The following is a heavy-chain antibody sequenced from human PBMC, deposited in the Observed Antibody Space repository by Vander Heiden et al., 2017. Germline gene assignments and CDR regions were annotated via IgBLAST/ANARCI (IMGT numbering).Heavy chain of an antibody. V-gene: IGHV3-9*01. Sequence: EVHLVESGGGLVQPGGSLRLSCAAAGFTFDDYAMHWVRQPPGKGLEWVSGVSWNRGSIGYAASVKDRFTISRDNAKSSLYLEMNSLRPEDTALYYCAKSGTYGITGPTGPFDSWGQGTLVTVSS. J-gene: IGHJ4*02. CDR2: VSWNRGSI. D-gene: IGHD1-7*01. CDR3: AKSGTYGITGPTGPFDS. CDR1: GFTFDDYA.